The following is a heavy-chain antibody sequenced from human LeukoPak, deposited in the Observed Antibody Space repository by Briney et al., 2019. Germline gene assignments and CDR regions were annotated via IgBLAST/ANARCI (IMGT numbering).Heavy chain of an antibody. CDR2: INPNSGGT. V-gene: IGHV1-2*04. CDR1: GYTFTGYY. Sequence: ASVKVSCKASGYTFTGYYMHWVRQAPGQGLEWMGWINPNSGGTNYAQKFQGWVTMTRDTSISTAYMELSRLRSDDTAAYYCARDRYGLGSYKGKYNWFDPWGQGTLVTVSS. CDR3: ARDRYGLGSYKGKYNWFDP. J-gene: IGHJ5*02. D-gene: IGHD3-10*01.